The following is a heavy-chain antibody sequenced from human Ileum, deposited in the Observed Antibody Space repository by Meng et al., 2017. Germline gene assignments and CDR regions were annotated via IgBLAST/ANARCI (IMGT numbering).Heavy chain of an antibody. Sequence: SGPTLVKPTQTLTLTCTFSGFSLTTSGLGVGWFRQPPGKALEWLALSYWNEDRRYSPSLRSRPTITKDTSKNQVVLTMNNMDPVDTATYCCAHRPASYDYGGNGYDYWGQGTLVTVSS. V-gene: IGHV2-5*01. D-gene: IGHD4-23*01. J-gene: IGHJ4*02. CDR2: SYWNEDR. CDR1: GFSLTTSGLG. CDR3: AHRPASYDYGGNGYDY.